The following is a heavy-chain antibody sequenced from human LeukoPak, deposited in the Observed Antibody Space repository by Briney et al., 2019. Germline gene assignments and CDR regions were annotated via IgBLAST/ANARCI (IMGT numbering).Heavy chain of an antibody. J-gene: IGHJ4*02. CDR2: ISYDGSKK. Sequence: GGSLRLSCAASGFTFSSYAMYWVRQAPGKGLEWVAVISYDGSKKYYADSVKGRFTISRDNSKNTLYLQMNSLRAEDTAVYYCARISSIFGMVAYFDYWGQGTLVTVSS. CDR1: GFTFSSYA. D-gene: IGHD3-3*01. V-gene: IGHV3-30-3*01. CDR3: ARISSIFGMVAYFDY.